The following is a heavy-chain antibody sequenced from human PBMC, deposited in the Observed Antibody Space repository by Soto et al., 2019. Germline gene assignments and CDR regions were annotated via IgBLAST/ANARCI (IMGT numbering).Heavy chain of an antibody. CDR2: ISGSGGST. Sequence: GGSLRLSCAASGFTFSRYAMSWVRQAPGRGLDWVSTISGSGGSTHHTDSVKGRFTISRDNSKNTLYLQMNSLKAEDTAVYYCAKDRDYGDHSYSFDSWGQGTLVTVSS. J-gene: IGHJ4*02. CDR3: AKDRDYGDHSYSFDS. V-gene: IGHV3-23*01. D-gene: IGHD4-17*01. CDR1: GFTFSRYA.